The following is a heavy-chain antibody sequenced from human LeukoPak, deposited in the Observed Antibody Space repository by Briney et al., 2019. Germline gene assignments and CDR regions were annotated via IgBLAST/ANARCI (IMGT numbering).Heavy chain of an antibody. CDR3: ARQYYGSGSYRANYYYYYYMDV. CDR2: IYTSGST. CDR1: GGSISSYY. J-gene: IGHJ6*03. V-gene: IGHV4-4*07. Sequence: SETLSLTCTVSGGSISSYYWSWIRQPAGKGLEWIGRIYTSGSTNYNPSLKSRVTMSVDTSKNQFSLKLSSVTAADTAVYYCARQYYGSGSYRANYYYYYYMDVWGKGTTVTVSS. D-gene: IGHD3-10*01.